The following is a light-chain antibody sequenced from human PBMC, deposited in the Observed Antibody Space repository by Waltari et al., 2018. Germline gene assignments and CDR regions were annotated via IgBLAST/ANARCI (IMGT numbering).Light chain of an antibody. V-gene: IGKV1-39*01. J-gene: IGKJ1*01. Sequence: DIQLTQSPSSLSAFVGDRVSITCRASQTISTYLNWYQQKPGRAPKLLILPAATLQMGTPSRFGDSGSGTDFTLTISSLQREDFAIYYCQQGYSSPWTFGQGTKVEIK. CDR3: QQGYSSPWT. CDR2: PAA. CDR1: QTISTY.